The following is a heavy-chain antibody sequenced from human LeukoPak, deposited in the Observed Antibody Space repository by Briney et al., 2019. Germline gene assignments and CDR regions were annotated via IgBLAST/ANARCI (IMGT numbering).Heavy chain of an antibody. CDR1: GFTFSSYA. CDR3: AKDTSSSWTSIPFDY. Sequence: GGSLRPSCAASGFTFSSYAMSWVRQAPGKGLEWDSAISGSGGSTYYAGSVKGRFTIPRENSKNPLYLQMNCVRAEDTALYYCAKDTSSSWTSIPFDYWGQGTLVTVSS. V-gene: IGHV3-23*01. D-gene: IGHD6-13*01. J-gene: IGHJ4*02. CDR2: ISGSGGST.